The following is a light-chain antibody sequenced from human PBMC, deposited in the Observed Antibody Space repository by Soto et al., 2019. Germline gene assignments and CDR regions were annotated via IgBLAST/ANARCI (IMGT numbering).Light chain of an antibody. CDR1: QSITNY. V-gene: IGKV3-11*01. Sequence: IVLTQSPVTLSLSPGERATLSCRASQSITNYLAWYQQKPGQAPRLLIYDASNRATGVPARFSGSGSGTDFTLTISSLEPEDSAVYYCQQRADWPWTFGQGTKVEIK. CDR2: DAS. CDR3: QQRADWPWT. J-gene: IGKJ1*01.